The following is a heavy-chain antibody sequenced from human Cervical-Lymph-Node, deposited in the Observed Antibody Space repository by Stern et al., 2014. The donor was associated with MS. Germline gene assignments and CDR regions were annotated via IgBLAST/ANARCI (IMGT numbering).Heavy chain of an antibody. CDR2: ISGSGGST. CDR3: AKSTVTSLSDY. J-gene: IGHJ4*02. CDR1: GFPFSSYA. V-gene: IGHV3-23*04. Sequence: NLEESGGGLVQPGGTLSLSCAASGFPFSSYAMSWVRKAPGQGLAWVSAISGSGGSTYYADSVKGRFTISRDNSKNTLYLQMNSLRAEDTAVYYCAKSTVTSLSDYWGQGTLVTVSS. D-gene: IGHD4-17*01.